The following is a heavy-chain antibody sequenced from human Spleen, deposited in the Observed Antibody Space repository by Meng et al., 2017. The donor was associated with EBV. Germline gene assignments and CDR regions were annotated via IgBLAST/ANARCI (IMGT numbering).Heavy chain of an antibody. D-gene: IGHD6-13*01. Sequence: QVQLHEAGAGLVKPSRTLSLTFAISGASISSENWWNWVRQPPGKGLGWIGEIYYNEATNYSPSLKGRVTISLDKARNQFSLKLNSVTAADTAIYYCARGLILERIAARNWFDPWGQGTLVTVSS. CDR3: ARGLILERIAARNWFDP. V-gene: IGHV4-4*02. CDR2: IYYNEAT. CDR1: GASISSENW. J-gene: IGHJ5*02.